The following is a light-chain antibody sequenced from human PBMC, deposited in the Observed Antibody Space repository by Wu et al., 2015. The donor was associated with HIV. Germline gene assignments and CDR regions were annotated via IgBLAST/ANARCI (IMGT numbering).Light chain of an antibody. J-gene: IGKJ2*01. CDR3: QHYGSSPYT. V-gene: IGKV3-11*01. Sequence: EIVLTQSPATLSLSPGERATLSCRASQTISSYLAWYQQKPGQAPRLLIYDASNRATGIPARFSGSGSGTDFTLTISRLEPEDFAAYYCQHYGSSPYTFGQGTKLEIK. CDR2: DAS. CDR1: QTISSY.